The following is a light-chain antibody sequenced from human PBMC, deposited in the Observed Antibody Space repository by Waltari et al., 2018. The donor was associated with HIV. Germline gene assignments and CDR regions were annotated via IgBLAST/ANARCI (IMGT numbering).Light chain of an antibody. CDR1: TSDVGGYNY. Sequence: QSALTQPASVSGSPGQSITISCTGTTSDVGGYNYVSWYQQHHGKAAKLMIYDVSNRPSGVSKRFSGAKSGNTSSLTISGLQAEDEADYYCSSYTSSSTLVFGGGSKLTVL. V-gene: IGLV2-14*01. J-gene: IGLJ3*02. CDR2: DVS. CDR3: SSYTSSSTLV.